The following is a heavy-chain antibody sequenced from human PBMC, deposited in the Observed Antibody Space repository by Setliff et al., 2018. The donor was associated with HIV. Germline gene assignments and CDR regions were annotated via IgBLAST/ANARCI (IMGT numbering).Heavy chain of an antibody. V-gene: IGHV4-4*02. Sequence: SETLSLTCAVSGGSIGSGNWWTWVRQSPGKGLEWIGEIYHSGSTDYSPSLKSRDTISLDKSKNQFSLKLSSVTAADTAVYYCARPYYDSSDYSWVDAFDIWGQGTMVTVSS. J-gene: IGHJ3*02. CDR3: ARPYYDSSDYSWVDAFDI. D-gene: IGHD3-22*01. CDR1: GGSIGSGNW. CDR2: IYHSGST.